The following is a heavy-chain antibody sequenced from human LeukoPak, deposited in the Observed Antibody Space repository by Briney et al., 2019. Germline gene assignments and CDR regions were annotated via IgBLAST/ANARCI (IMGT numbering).Heavy chain of an antibody. Sequence: TGGSLRLSCAASGLTFTTYWMSWVRQAPGKGLEWVANIKQDGTEKYYVDSGKGRFTISRDNAKNSLYLQMNSLRVEDTAVYYCAKVAKYYYGSETYYFFEHWGQGTPVTASS. J-gene: IGHJ4*02. CDR1: GLTFTTYW. CDR3: AKVAKYYYGSETYYFFEH. V-gene: IGHV3-7*01. D-gene: IGHD3-10*01. CDR2: IKQDGTEK.